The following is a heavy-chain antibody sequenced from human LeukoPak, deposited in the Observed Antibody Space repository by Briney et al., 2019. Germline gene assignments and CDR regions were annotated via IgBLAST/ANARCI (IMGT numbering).Heavy chain of an antibody. J-gene: IGHJ4*02. Sequence: TSETLSLTCAVYGGSFSGYYWSWIRQPPGKGLEWIGEINHGGSTNYNPSLKSRVTISVDTSKNQFSLKLSSVTAADTAVYYCARGVSYSSSWYVRVGFDYWGQGTLVTVSS. CDR1: GGSFSGYY. V-gene: IGHV4-34*01. CDR2: INHGGST. CDR3: ARGVSYSSSWYVRVGFDY. D-gene: IGHD6-13*01.